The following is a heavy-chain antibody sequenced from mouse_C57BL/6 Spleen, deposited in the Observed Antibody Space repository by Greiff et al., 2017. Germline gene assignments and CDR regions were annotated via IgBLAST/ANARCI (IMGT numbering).Heavy chain of an antibody. D-gene: IGHD1-1*01. CDR3: AVQYYGSSYYFDY. CDR1: GYTFTSYW. CDR2: IDPSDSYT. J-gene: IGHJ2*01. Sequence: QVQLQQSGAELVKPGASVKLSCKASGYTFTSYWMQWVKQRPGQGLEWIGEIDPSDSYTNYNQKFKGKATLTVDTSSSTAYMQLSSLTSEDSAVYYCAVQYYGSSYYFDYWGQGTTLTVSS. V-gene: IGHV1-50*01.